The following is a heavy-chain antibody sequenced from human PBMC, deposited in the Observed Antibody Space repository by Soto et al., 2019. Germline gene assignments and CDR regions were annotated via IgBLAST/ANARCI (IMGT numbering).Heavy chain of an antibody. D-gene: IGHD3-22*01. V-gene: IGHV4-30-4*02. CDR2: IYYSGNT. CDR3: ARELYYYDSSGYYYGAGWFDP. Sequence: KLSETLSLTCSVSGGSISSDDYYWSWICQPPGKGLEWIGHIYYSGNTYYSPSLTSRVTISVDTSKNQFSLKLSSVTAADTAVYYCARELYYYDSSGYYYGAGWFDPWGQGTLVTVSS. CDR1: GGSISSDDYY. J-gene: IGHJ5*02.